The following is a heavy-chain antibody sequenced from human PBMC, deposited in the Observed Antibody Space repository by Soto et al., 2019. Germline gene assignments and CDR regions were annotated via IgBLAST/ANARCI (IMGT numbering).Heavy chain of an antibody. Sequence: LSLTCTVSGGSISSYYWSWIRQPPGKGLEWIGYIYYTGSTNYNPSLKSRVTISVDTSKNQFSLKLSSVTAADTAVYYCASTVTTSTFDYWGQGTLVTVSS. CDR1: GGSISSYY. J-gene: IGHJ4*02. CDR3: ASTVTTSTFDY. V-gene: IGHV4-59*08. CDR2: IYYTGST. D-gene: IGHD4-17*01.